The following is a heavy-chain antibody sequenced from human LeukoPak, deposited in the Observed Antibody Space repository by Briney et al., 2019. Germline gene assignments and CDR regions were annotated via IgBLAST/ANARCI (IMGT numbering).Heavy chain of an antibody. Sequence: SGGSLRLSCAASGFTFSDYYMSWVRQAPGKGLEWVSGINWNGGSTGYADSVKGRFTISRDNAKNSLYLQMNSLRAEDTALYYCAGVVGYYYDSSGYYGPYYFDYWGQGTLVTVSS. CDR2: INWNGGST. V-gene: IGHV3-20*04. CDR1: GFTFSDYY. J-gene: IGHJ4*02. CDR3: AGVVGYYYDSSGYYGPYYFDY. D-gene: IGHD3-22*01.